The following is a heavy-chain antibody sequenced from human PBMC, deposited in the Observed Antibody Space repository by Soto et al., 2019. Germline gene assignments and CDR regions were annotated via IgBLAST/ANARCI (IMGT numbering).Heavy chain of an antibody. CDR2: ISGSGGST. D-gene: IGHD3-3*01. V-gene: IGHV3-23*01. J-gene: IGHJ4*02. Sequence: GGSLRLSCAASGFTFSSYSMNWVRQAPGKGLEWVSAISGSGGSTYYADSVKGRFTISRDNSKNTLYLQMNSLRAEDTAVYYCAKDANLKPDYDFWSGSFVYWGQGTLVTVSS. CDR1: GFTFSSYS. CDR3: AKDANLKPDYDFWSGSFVY.